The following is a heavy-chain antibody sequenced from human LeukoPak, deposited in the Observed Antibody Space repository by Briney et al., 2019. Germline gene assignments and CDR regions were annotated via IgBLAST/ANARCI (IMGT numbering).Heavy chain of an antibody. CDR2: IYHSGST. J-gene: IGHJ6*02. V-gene: IGHV4-59*01. Sequence: SETLSLTCTVSGDSIGSYFWGWIRQSPGKGLEWIGHIYHSGSTNYNPSLKSRVTISIDTSKNQFSLKLTSVTSADTAVYYCARDGPAYTSRWYDYYYGLDVWGQGTTVTVSS. CDR1: GDSIGSYF. D-gene: IGHD2-2*01. CDR3: ARDGPAYTSRWYDYYYGLDV.